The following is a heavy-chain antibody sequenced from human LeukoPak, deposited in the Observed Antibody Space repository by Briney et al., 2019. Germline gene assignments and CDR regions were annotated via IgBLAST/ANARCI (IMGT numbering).Heavy chain of an antibody. Sequence: PGGSLRLSCAASGFTFSDYYMSWIRQAPGKGLEWVSYISSSGSTIYYADSVKGRFTISRDNAKNSLYLQMNSLRAEDTAVYYCARGGIRGLWFGEFSSYYGMDVWGQGTTVTVSS. J-gene: IGHJ6*02. CDR2: ISSSGSTI. V-gene: IGHV3-11*01. CDR3: ARGGIRGLWFGEFSSYYGMDV. CDR1: GFTFSDYY. D-gene: IGHD3-10*01.